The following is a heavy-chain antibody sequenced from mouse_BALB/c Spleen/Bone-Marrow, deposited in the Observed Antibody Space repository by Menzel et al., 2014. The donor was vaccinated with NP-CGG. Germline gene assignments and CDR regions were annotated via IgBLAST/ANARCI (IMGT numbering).Heavy chain of an antibody. D-gene: IGHD2-12*01. Sequence: EVMLAEAAGGLVKPGGALNFSCAASGFPFSNYVMPWVLQTPEKRLEWAASFTSGSSSYYPDSVKGRFTIARDNARNILYLQMSSLRSEDTDMYYGARIRGSYCEFAYWGQGTLVNVPA. CDR3: ARIRGSYCEFAY. V-gene: IGHV5-6-5*01. J-gene: IGHJ3*01. CDR2: FTSGSSS. CDR1: GFPFSNYV.